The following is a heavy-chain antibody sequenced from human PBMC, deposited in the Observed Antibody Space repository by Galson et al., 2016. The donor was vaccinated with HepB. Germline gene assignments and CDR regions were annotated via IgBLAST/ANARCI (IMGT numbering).Heavy chain of an antibody. Sequence: SLRLSCAASGFTFSDSGMHWVRQAPGMGLDWVAQTSSAGSKKYHADSVKGRFTIFRDNSRDMLYLQMDSLRAEDTAFYYCARDDWESSSYRGGIDYCGHGTLVTVSS. CDR3: ARDDWESSSYRGGIDY. V-gene: IGHV3-30*03. CDR1: GFTFSDSG. CDR2: TSSAGSKK. D-gene: IGHD6-6*01. J-gene: IGHJ4*01.